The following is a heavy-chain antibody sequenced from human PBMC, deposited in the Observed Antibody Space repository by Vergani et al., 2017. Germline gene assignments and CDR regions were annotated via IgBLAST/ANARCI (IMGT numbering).Heavy chain of an antibody. CDR1: GFTFSSYA. CDR2: ISGSGGST. J-gene: IGHJ6*02. D-gene: IGHD3-10*01. V-gene: IGHV3-23*01. CDR3: AKDTSITMVRGVTSYYGMDV. Sequence: EVQLLESGGGLVQPGGSLRLSCAASGFTFSSYAMSWVRQAPGKGLEWVSAISGSGGSTYYADYVKGRFTISRDNSKNTLYLQMNSLRAEDTAVYYCAKDTSITMVRGVTSYYGMDVWGQGTTVTVSS.